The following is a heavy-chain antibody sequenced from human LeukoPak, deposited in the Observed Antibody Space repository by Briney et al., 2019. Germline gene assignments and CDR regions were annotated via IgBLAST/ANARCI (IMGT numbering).Heavy chain of an antibody. V-gene: IGHV4-34*01. D-gene: IGHD3-10*01. J-gene: IGHJ4*02. CDR1: GGSFRRDY. CDR3: ARDYYGSGRRHDY. CDR2: INHSGTT. Sequence: PSETLSLTCAVSGGSFRRDYWSWIRQPPGKGLEWIGEINHSGTTNYNPSLKSRVTISVDTSKNQFSLKLSSVTAADTAVYYCARDYYGSGRRHDYWGQGTLVTVSS.